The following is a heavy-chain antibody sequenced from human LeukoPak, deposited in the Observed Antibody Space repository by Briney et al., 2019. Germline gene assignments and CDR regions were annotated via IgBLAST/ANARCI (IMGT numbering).Heavy chain of an antibody. Sequence: GGSLRLSCAASGFTFSNYAMSWVRQAPGEGLEWVSAITSGGSSTYYTGAVKGRFTISRDNSNNTLYLLINSLRVEDTAVYYCAKESLLWFGESPYWGQGTLVTVSS. J-gene: IGHJ4*02. D-gene: IGHD3-10*01. V-gene: IGHV3-23*01. CDR2: ITSGGSST. CDR3: AKESLLWFGESPY. CDR1: GFTFSNYA.